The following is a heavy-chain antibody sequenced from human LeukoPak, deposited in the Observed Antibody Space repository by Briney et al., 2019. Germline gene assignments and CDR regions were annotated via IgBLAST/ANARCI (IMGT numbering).Heavy chain of an antibody. J-gene: IGHJ4*02. CDR3: TTRDAGKVN. CDR1: GFTFSGSA. D-gene: IGHD4-23*01. V-gene: IGHV3-73*01. CDR2: IRSKANSYAT. Sequence: GGSLRLSCAASGFTFSGSAMHWVRQASGKGLEWVGRIRSKANSYATAYAASVKGRFTISRDDSKNTAYLQMNSLKTEDTAVCYCTTRDAGKVNWGQGTLVTVSS.